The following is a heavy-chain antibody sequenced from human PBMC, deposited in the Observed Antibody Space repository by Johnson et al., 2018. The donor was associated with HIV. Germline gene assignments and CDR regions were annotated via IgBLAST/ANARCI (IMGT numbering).Heavy chain of an antibody. CDR2: ISYDGSNK. Sequence: QLVESGGGVVQPGGSLRLSCAASGFTFSSYGMHWVRQAPGKGLEWVAVISYDGSNKYYADSVKGRFTISRDNSKNTLYLQMNSLRAEDTAVYYCARGRARAFDIWGQGTMVTVSS. V-gene: IGHV3-30*03. J-gene: IGHJ3*02. CDR1: GFTFSSYG. D-gene: IGHD5-12*01. CDR3: ARGRARAFDI.